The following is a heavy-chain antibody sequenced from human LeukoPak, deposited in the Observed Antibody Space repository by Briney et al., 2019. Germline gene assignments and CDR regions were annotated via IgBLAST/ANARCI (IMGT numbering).Heavy chain of an antibody. J-gene: IGHJ1*01. Sequence: ASVNVSCKASGYTFTGYYMHWVRQAPGQGLEWMGWINPNSGGTNYAQKFQGRFTMTRDTSISTAYMELSRLRSDDTSVYYCARDASGYPTEYFQHWGQGTLVTVSS. D-gene: IGHD3-3*01. CDR2: INPNSGGT. CDR1: GYTFTGYY. V-gene: IGHV1-2*02. CDR3: ARDASGYPTEYFQH.